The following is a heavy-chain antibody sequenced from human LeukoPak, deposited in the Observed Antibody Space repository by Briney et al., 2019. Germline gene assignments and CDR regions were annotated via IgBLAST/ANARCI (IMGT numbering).Heavy chain of an antibody. Sequence: ASVKVSCKASGGTFSSYAISWVRQAPGQGLEWMGWMDPKSGNTGYAQEFEGRVIMTRNTSITTAYMELSGLRFEDTAVCYCARIKRAAFDSWGQGTLVTVSS. CDR2: MDPKSGNT. V-gene: IGHV1-8*02. CDR1: GGTFSSYA. J-gene: IGHJ4*02. D-gene: IGHD6-13*01. CDR3: ARIKRAAFDS.